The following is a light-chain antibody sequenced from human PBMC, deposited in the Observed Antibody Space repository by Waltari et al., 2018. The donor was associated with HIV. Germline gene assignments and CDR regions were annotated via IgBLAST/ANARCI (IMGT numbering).Light chain of an antibody. CDR1: RLAGQI. CDR2: ERN. Sequence: SYEVSQSDPVSVSPGQRATISCVGDRLAGQIVTWYQHKPGRSPQLVIDERNRRASGIPDRFSASKSGKTATLTITGIQPADEGQYFCQAWDNTVAVFGGGT. V-gene: IGLV3-1*01. J-gene: IGLJ2*01. CDR3: QAWDNTVAV.